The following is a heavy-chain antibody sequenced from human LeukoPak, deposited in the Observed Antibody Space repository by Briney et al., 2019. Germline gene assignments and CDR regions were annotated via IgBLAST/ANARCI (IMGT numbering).Heavy chain of an antibody. CDR2: IGNSGGST. CDR1: GFTFSSYV. V-gene: IGHV3-23*01. D-gene: IGHD2-15*01. Sequence: GGSLRLSCAASGFTFSSYVMSWVRQAPGKGLEWVSSIGNSGGSTYYADSVKGRFTISRDNSKNTLYLQMNNLRAEDTAIYYCARVGSRYCSGANCYDGFWGQGTLVSVSS. J-gene: IGHJ4*02. CDR3: ARVGSRYCSGANCYDGF.